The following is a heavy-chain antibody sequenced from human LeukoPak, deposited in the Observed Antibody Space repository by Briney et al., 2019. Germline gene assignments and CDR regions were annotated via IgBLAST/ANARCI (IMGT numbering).Heavy chain of an antibody. CDR3: ARAYSSSYTYFDY. Sequence: PSETLSLTCTVSGGSISSYYWSWIRQPPGKGLEWIGYIYYSGSTNYNPSLKSRVTISVDTSKNQFSLKLSSVTAADTAVYYCARAYSSSYTYFDYWGQGTLVTVSS. V-gene: IGHV4-59*01. CDR2: IYYSGST. CDR1: GGSISSYY. J-gene: IGHJ4*02. D-gene: IGHD6-13*01.